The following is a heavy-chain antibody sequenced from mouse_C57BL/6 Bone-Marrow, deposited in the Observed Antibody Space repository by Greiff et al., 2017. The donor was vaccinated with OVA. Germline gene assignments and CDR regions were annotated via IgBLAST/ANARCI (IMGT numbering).Heavy chain of an antibody. CDR1: GFNIKPTY. Sequence: VQLKESVAELVRPGASVKLSCTASGFNIKPTYMPWVKQRPEQSLELIVSIDPANGNTKYAPKFQGKATITADTATNTAYLQLSSLTSEDTAIYYCASGMDYWGQGTSVTVSS. CDR2: IDPANGNT. V-gene: IGHV14-3*01. J-gene: IGHJ4*01. CDR3: ASGMDY.